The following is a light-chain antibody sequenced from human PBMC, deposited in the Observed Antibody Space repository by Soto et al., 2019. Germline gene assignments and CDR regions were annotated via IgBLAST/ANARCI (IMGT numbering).Light chain of an antibody. J-gene: IGKJ1*01. Sequence: DIQMTQSPSTLSASVGDRVTITCRASQSISSWLAWYQQKPGKAPKLLIYKASSLESGVPSRFSGSGSGTEFTLTISSLRPDDFATYYCQQYNSYPWTFGQGTKVDNK. CDR2: KAS. CDR1: QSISSW. CDR3: QQYNSYPWT. V-gene: IGKV1-5*03.